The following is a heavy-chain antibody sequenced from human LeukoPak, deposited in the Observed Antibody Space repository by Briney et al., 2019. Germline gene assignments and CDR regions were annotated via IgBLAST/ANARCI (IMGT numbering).Heavy chain of an antibody. CDR2: IWYDGSNK. CDR3: AGGFKYPYYYYYMDV. V-gene: IGHV3-33*01. J-gene: IGHJ6*03. D-gene: IGHD6-6*01. Sequence: PGRSLRLSCAASGFTFSSYGMHWVRQAPGKGLEWVADIWYDGSNKYYADSVKGRFTISRDNSKNTLYLQMNSLRAEDTAVYYCAGGFKYPYYYYYMDVWGKGTTVTVSS. CDR1: GFTFSSYG.